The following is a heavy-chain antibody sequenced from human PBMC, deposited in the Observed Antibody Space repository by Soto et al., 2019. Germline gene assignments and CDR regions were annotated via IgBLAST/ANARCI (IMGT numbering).Heavy chain of an antibody. CDR3: ARRYRSGYCSGGSCYEYDY. CDR1: GFTFSSYA. CDR2: ISGSGGST. Sequence: GGSLRLSCAASGFTFSSYAMSWVRQAPGKGLEWVSAISGSGGSTYYADSVKGRFTISRDNSKNTLYLQMNSLRAEDTAVYYCARRYRSGYCSGGSCYEYDYWGQGTLVTVSS. J-gene: IGHJ4*02. V-gene: IGHV3-23*01. D-gene: IGHD2-15*01.